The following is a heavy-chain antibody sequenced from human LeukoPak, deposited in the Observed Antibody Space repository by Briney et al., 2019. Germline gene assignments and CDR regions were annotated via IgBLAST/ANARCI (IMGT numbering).Heavy chain of an antibody. Sequence: QTLSLTCGISGDSVSSNSAAWGWIRQSPSRGLGWLGRTYYRSKWYTEYAVSVKSRIIINPDTSKNQFSLQLNSVTPEDTAVYYCVSRRYDCWGQGTLVTVSS. CDR1: GDSVSSNSAA. CDR2: TYYRSKWYT. V-gene: IGHV6-1*01. CDR3: VSRRYDC. D-gene: IGHD5/OR15-5a*01. J-gene: IGHJ4*02.